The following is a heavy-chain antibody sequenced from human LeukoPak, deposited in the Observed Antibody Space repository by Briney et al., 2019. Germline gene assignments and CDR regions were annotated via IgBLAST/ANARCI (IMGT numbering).Heavy chain of an antibody. Sequence: GGSLRLSCAASGFTFSSYVMSWVRQAPGKGLEWVSLISGDGGSTYYADSVKGRFTISRDNSKNSLYLQMNSLRTEDTALYYCAKGKSAARYYYDSSGLFDYWGQGTLVTVSS. CDR1: GFTFSSYV. CDR3: AKGKSAARYYYDSSGLFDY. CDR2: ISGDGGST. V-gene: IGHV3-43*02. J-gene: IGHJ4*02. D-gene: IGHD3-22*01.